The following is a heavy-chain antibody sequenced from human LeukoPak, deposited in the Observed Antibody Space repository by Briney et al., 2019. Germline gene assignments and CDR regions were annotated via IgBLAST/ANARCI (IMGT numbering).Heavy chain of an antibody. J-gene: IGHJ4*02. CDR1: GFTFDDYA. D-gene: IGHD6-19*01. CDR2: ITWNSGSI. CDR3: ARLSSDKAIDY. V-gene: IGHV3-9*01. Sequence: GRSLRLSCAASGFTFDDYAMHWVRQAPGKGLEWVSGITWNSGSIGYAGSVKGRFTISRDNAKNSLYLQMNSLRAADTALYYCARLSSDKAIDYWGQGTLVTVSS.